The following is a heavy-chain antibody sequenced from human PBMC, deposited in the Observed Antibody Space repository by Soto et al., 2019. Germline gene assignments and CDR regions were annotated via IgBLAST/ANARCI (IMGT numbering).Heavy chain of an antibody. CDR2: IIPIFGTA. J-gene: IGHJ6*02. CDR1: GGTFSSCA. D-gene: IGHD4-4*01. Sequence: AASVKVSCKASGGTFSSCAISWVRQAPGQGLEWMGGIIPIFGTANYAQKFQGRVTITADESTSTAYMELSSLRSEDTAVYYCARPREVTTNYYYYYYGMDVWGQGTTVTVSS. V-gene: IGHV1-69*13. CDR3: ARPREVTTNYYYYYYGMDV.